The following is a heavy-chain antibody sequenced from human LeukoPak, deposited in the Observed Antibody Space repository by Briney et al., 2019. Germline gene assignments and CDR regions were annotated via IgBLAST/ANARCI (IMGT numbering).Heavy chain of an antibody. Sequence: GSVKVSCEVSGLSFIELSFHWVRQAPGKGLEWMGGYDPEKDETVYAQKFQGRVTMTEDTSTDTVYMQLSSLRSEDTAIYYCTTNLISLFGVGYWGHGTLVTVSS. CDR1: GLSFIELS. V-gene: IGHV1-24*01. J-gene: IGHJ4*01. CDR3: TTNLISLFGVGY. CDR2: YDPEKDET. D-gene: IGHD3-3*01.